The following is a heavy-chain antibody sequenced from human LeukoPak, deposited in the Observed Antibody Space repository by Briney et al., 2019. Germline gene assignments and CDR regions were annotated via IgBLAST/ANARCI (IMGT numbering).Heavy chain of an antibody. D-gene: IGHD3-10*01. CDR1: GYTFTGYY. V-gene: IGHV1-2*02. Sequence: ASVKVSCKASGYTFTGYYMHWVRQAPGQGLEWMGWINPNSGGTNYAQKFQGRVTMTRDTSISTAYMELSRLRSDDTAVYYCARDGIITMVRGVNWFDPWGQGTLVTVSS. CDR2: INPNSGGT. J-gene: IGHJ5*02. CDR3: ARDGIITMVRGVNWFDP.